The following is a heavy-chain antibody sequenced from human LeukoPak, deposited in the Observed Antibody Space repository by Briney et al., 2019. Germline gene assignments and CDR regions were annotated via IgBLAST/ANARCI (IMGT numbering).Heavy chain of an antibody. CDR3: TGGGDYGGNFDY. CDR2: INQSVST. Sequence: PSETLSLTCALYGGSPSGYYSSWVRPPPGKGREWSGEINQSVSTNHNPPPKSRATIPVETSKTQFSLKRSSVAAAPTAGYYITGGGDYGGNFDYWGQGTLVTVSS. CDR1: GGSPSGYY. D-gene: IGHD4-17*01. V-gene: IGHV4-34*04. J-gene: IGHJ4*02.